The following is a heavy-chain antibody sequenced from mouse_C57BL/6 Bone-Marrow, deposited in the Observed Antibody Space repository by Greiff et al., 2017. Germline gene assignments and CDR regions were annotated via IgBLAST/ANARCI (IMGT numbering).Heavy chain of an antibody. V-gene: IGHV2-2*01. J-gene: IGHJ4*01. Sequence: VQLQQSGPGLVQPSQSLSITCTVSGFSLTSYGVHWVRQSPGKGLEWLGVIWSGGSTDYNAAFISRLSISKDNSKSQVFFNMNSLQADDTAIYYWARPSPYYGSSFYAMDYWGQGTSVTVSS. CDR1: GFSLTSYG. CDR2: IWSGGST. D-gene: IGHD1-1*01. CDR3: ARPSPYYGSSFYAMDY.